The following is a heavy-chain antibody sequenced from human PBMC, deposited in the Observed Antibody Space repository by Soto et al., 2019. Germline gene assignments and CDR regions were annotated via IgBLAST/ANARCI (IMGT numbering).Heavy chain of an antibody. CDR1: GDSISSGGYY. D-gene: IGHD3-9*01. CDR2: IYYSGST. CDR3: ARGSYDILTGYYKEYYYYGVDV. Sequence: SETLSLTCTVSGDSISSGGYYWSWIRQHPGKGLECIGYIYYSGSTYYNPSLKSRISTSLDTSKNQFSLRLSSVTVADTAVYYCARGSYDILTGYYKEYYYYGVDVWGQGTTVT. V-gene: IGHV4-31*03. J-gene: IGHJ6*02.